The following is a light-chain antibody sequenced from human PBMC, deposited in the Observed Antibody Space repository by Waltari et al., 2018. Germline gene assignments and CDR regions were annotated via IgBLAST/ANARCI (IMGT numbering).Light chain of an antibody. J-gene: IGLJ2*01. V-gene: IGLV1-40*01. CDR3: QSYDTSLSVV. CDR2: GTN. CDR1: GSNIGAGYD. Sequence: QSVLTQPPSVSGAPGQRVTIPCTGSGSNIGAGYDVPWYRQPPGKPPTLLIHGTNTRPLGVPDRFFGSQSGTSASLAIVGLQADDEADYYCQSYDTSLSVVFGGGTKLTVL.